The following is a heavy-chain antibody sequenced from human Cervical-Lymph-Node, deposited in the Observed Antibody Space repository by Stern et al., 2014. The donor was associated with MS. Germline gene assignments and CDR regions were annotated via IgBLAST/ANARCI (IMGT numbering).Heavy chain of an antibody. CDR3: ARDHGGKDYYFDY. D-gene: IGHD4-23*01. V-gene: IGHV3-74*01. J-gene: IGHJ4*02. Sequence: EVQLVESGGGLVQPGGSLRLSCAASGFTFSSYWMHWVRQAPGKGLVGVSRINSDGSSTSYADSVKGRFTISRDNAKNTLYLQMNSLRAEDTAVYYCARDHGGKDYYFDYWGQGTLVTVSS. CDR2: INSDGSST. CDR1: GFTFSSYW.